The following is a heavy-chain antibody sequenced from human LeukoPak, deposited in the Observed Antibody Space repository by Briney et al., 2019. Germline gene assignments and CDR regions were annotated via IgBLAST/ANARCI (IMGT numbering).Heavy chain of an antibody. CDR2: IYYGGST. Sequence: PSETLSLTCTVSGGSISSGDYYWSWIRQPPGKGLEWIGYIYYGGSTYYNPSLKSRVTISVDTSKNQFSLKLSSVTAADTAVYYCASYDSSGYYRPQGAFDIWGQGTMVTVSS. CDR3: ASYDSSGYYRPQGAFDI. D-gene: IGHD3-22*01. J-gene: IGHJ3*02. V-gene: IGHV4-30-4*01. CDR1: GGSISSGDYY.